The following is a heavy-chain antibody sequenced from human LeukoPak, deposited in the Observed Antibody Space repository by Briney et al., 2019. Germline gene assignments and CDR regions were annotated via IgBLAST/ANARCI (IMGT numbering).Heavy chain of an antibody. J-gene: IGHJ2*01. CDR2: INPNSGGT. CDR1: GYTFTGYY. V-gene: IGHV1-2*02. Sequence: ASVKVSCKASGYTFTGYYMHWVRQAPGQGLEWMGWINPNSGGTNYAQKFQGRFTMSRDNSKNALYLQMNSLRDNDTAVYFCVSKGYCDGGSCNWYLGLWGRGTLVTVSS. CDR3: VSKGYCDGGSCNWYLGL. D-gene: IGHD2-15*01.